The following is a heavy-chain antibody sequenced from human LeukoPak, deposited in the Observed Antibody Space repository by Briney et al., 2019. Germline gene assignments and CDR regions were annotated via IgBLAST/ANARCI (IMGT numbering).Heavy chain of an antibody. CDR3: ARDPPGYSSSWYGAFDS. D-gene: IGHD6-13*01. J-gene: IGHJ4*02. CDR2: ISYDGSNK. V-gene: IGHV3-30-3*01. CDR1: GFTFSTYA. Sequence: GGSLRLSCAASGFTFSTYAMHWVRQAPGKGLEWVAIISYDGSNKYYADSVKGRFTISRDNSKNTLYLQMNSLRAEDTAVYYCARDPPGYSSSWYGAFDSWGQGTLVTVSS.